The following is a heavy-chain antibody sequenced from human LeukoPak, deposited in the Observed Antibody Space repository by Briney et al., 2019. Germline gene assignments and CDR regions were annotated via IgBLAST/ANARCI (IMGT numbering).Heavy chain of an antibody. CDR3: ARSGSYYSPFDY. CDR1: GFTFSSYA. J-gene: IGHJ4*02. V-gene: IGHV3-23*01. Sequence: GGSLRLSCAASGFTFSSYAMSWVRQAPGKGLEWVSAISGSGGSTYYADSVKGRFTISRDNSNNTLYLQMNSLRAEDTAVYYCARSGSYYSPFDYWGQGTLVTVSS. D-gene: IGHD3-10*01. CDR2: ISGSGGST.